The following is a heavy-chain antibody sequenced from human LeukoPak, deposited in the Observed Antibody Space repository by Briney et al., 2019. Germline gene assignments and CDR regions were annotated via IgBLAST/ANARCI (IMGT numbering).Heavy chain of an antibody. CDR3: ARGDPTGLYDY. D-gene: IGHD3-10*01. V-gene: IGHV3-74*01. CDR2: INSDGSST. J-gene: IGHJ4*02. Sequence: TGGSLRLSCAASGFTFSSYAMSWVRQAPGKGLVWVSRINSDGSSTSYADSVKGRFTISRDNAKNTLYLQMNSLRAEDTAVYYCARGDPTGLYDYWGQGTLVTVSS. CDR1: GFTFSSYA.